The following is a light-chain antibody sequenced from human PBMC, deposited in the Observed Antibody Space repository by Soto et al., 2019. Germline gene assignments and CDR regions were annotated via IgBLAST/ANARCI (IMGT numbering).Light chain of an antibody. CDR3: SSYTTTYTVV. J-gene: IGLJ2*01. Sequence: QSALTQPASVSGSPGQSITISCTGTSSDVGGYHYVSWYQQHPGKAPKLMIYEVTNRPTGVSNRFSASKSGNTAYLTISGLQAEDEAHYYCSSYTTTYTVVFGGGTKLTVL. V-gene: IGLV2-14*01. CDR1: SSDVGGYHY. CDR2: EVT.